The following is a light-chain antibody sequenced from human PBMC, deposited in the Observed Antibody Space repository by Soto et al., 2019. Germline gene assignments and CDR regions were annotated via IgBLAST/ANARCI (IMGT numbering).Light chain of an antibody. CDR1: QSASSRY. CDR2: GVS. Sequence: EIVLTQSPGTLSLSPGERATLSCRAGQSASSRYLAWYQQKPGQGHRLLIDGVSSRATGIPDRFSGSGSGTDFTLTISRLEPEDFAVYYCQHYCSSPWTFGQGTKVEIK. J-gene: IGKJ1*01. CDR3: QHYCSSPWT. V-gene: IGKV3-20*01.